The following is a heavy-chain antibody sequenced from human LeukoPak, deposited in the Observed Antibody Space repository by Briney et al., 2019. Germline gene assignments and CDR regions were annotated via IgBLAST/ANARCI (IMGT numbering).Heavy chain of an antibody. CDR2: ISHSGNA. V-gene: IGHV4-34*01. Sequence: SETLSLTCAVYGASFSDYYWWSWIRQPPGKGLEWIGEISHSGNAKYAPSLKSRVTISLDTSKNQFSLKVNSLTAADTAVYYCARVPAVDGNYYYYYGLDVWGQGNTVTVSS. J-gene: IGHJ6*02. CDR1: GASFSDYY. D-gene: IGHD2-2*01. CDR3: ARVPAVDGNYYYYYGLDV.